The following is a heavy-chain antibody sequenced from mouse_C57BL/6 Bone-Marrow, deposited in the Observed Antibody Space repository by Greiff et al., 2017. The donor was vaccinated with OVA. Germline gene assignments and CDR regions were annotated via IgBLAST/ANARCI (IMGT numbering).Heavy chain of an antibody. J-gene: IGHJ3*01. CDR3: ARRAGTVWFAY. Sequence: VQLQQPGAELVRPGSSVKLSCNASGYTFTSYWMDWVKQRPGQGLEWIGNIYPSDSETHYNQKFKDKATLTVDKSSSTAYMQLSSLTSEDSAVYYCARRAGTVWFAYWGQGTLVTVSA. V-gene: IGHV1-61*01. CDR2: IYPSDSET. CDR1: GYTFTSYW. D-gene: IGHD4-1*01.